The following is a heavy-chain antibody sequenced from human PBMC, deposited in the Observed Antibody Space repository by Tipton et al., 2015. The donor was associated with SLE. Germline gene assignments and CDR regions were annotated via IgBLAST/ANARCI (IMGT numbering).Heavy chain of an antibody. J-gene: IGHJ4*02. D-gene: IGHD3-22*01. Sequence: GSLRLSCAASGFTFSDHYIDWVRQAPGKGLEWVGRIRNKARGYTIEYAASVKGRFSISRDDSKNSLYLQMNSLKTEDTAVYFCARGMVSSGHHDADSWGQGTLVTVSS. CDR3: ARGMVSSGHHDADS. V-gene: IGHV3-72*01. CDR1: GFTFSDHY. CDR2: IRNKARGYTI.